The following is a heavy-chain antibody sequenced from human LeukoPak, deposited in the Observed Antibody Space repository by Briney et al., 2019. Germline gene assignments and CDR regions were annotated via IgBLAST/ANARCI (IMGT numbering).Heavy chain of an antibody. CDR2: IVVGSGNT. D-gene: IGHD3-22*01. V-gene: IGHV1-58*01. CDR3: AAEVTMIVVVIPDAFDI. Sequence: SVKVSCKASGFTFTSSAVQWVRQARGQRLEWIGWIVVGSGNTNYEQKFQERVTITRDMSTSTAYMELSSLRSEDTAVYYCAAEVTMIVVVIPDAFDIWGQGTMVTVSS. CDR1: GFTFTSSA. J-gene: IGHJ3*02.